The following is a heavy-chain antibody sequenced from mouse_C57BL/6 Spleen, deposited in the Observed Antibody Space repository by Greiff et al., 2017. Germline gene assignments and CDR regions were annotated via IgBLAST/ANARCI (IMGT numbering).Heavy chain of an antibody. CDR1: GFTFSDYG. D-gene: IGHD2-3*01. J-gene: IGHJ4*01. CDR2: ISSGSSTI. V-gene: IGHV5-17*01. Sequence: EVKLVESGGGLVKPGGSLKLSCAASGFTFSDYGMHWVRQAPEKGLEWVAYISSGSSTIYYADTVKGRFTISRDNAKNTLFLQMTSLRSEDTAMYYCARRYEYYAMDYWGQGTSVTVSS. CDR3: ARRYEYYAMDY.